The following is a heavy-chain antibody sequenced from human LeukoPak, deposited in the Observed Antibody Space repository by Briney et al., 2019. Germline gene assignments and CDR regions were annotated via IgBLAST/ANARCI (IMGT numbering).Heavy chain of an antibody. CDR3: ARALYYYDYPGAFDI. V-gene: IGHV3-53*01. J-gene: IGHJ3*02. Sequence: GGSLRLSCAASGFTVSNNYMSWVRQAPGKGLEWVSVVYSNGSTYYADSVKGQFTISRDNSKNTLYLQMNSLRAKDTAVYYCARALYYYDYPGAFDIWGKGTMVPVSS. CDR2: VYSNGST. D-gene: IGHD3-22*01. CDR1: GFTVSNNY.